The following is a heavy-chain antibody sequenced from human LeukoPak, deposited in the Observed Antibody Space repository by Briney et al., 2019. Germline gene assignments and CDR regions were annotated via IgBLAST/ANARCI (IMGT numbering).Heavy chain of an antibody. V-gene: IGHV4-39*07. J-gene: IGHJ3*02. CDR3: ARVFFARRGLRPHRGGFDI. CDR1: GGSISSSSSY. D-gene: IGHD3-10*01. Sequence: SETLSLTCTVSGGSISSSSSYWAWIRQPPGTGLEWIGEIVHSGDTNYNPSLKTRVIISVDTSKNQFSLNLTSVTAADTAIYYCARVFFARRGLRPHRGGFDIWGQGTVVTVSS. CDR2: IVHSGDT.